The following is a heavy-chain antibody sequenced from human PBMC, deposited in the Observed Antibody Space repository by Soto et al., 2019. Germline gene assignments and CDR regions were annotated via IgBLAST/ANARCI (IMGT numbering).Heavy chain of an antibody. J-gene: IGHJ6*02. CDR2: MNPNSGNT. Sequence: QVQLVQSGAEVKKPGASVKVSCKASGYTFTSYDINWVRQATGQGLEWMGWMNPNSGNTGYAQKFQGRGTMTRNTAISTAYMELSSLRSEDTAVDYCSRVGRGYHAYGMDVWGQGTTVTVSS. CDR3: SRVGRGYHAYGMDV. CDR1: GYTFTSYD. V-gene: IGHV1-8*01. D-gene: IGHD3-10*01.